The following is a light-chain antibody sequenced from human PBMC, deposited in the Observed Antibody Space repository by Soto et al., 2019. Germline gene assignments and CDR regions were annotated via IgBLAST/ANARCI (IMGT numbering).Light chain of an antibody. J-gene: IGLJ2*01. CDR1: SGHSSYA. Sequence: QLVLTQSPSASASLGALVKLTCTLNSGHSSYAIAWHQQQPEKGPRYLMKLNSDGSHSKGDGIPDRFSGSSSGAERYLTISSLQAEDEAEYYCQTWGTGIHVVFGGGTKVTVL. CDR2: LNSDGSH. V-gene: IGLV4-69*01. CDR3: QTWGTGIHVV.